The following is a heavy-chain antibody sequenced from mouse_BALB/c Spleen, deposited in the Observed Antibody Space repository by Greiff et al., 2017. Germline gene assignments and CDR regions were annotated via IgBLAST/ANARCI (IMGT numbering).Heavy chain of an antibody. CDR2: ISYSGST. V-gene: IGHV3-8*02. D-gene: IGHD2-2*01. CDR1: GDSITSGY. CDR3: ARPDGDDAGAFNY. J-gene: IGHJ2*01. Sequence: EVQLVESGPSLVKPSQTLSLTCSVTGDSITSGYWNWIRKFPGNKLEYMGYISYSGSTYYNPSLKSRISITRDTSKNQYYLQLNSVTTEDTAMYYCARPDGDDAGAFNYWGQGTTHTVSS.